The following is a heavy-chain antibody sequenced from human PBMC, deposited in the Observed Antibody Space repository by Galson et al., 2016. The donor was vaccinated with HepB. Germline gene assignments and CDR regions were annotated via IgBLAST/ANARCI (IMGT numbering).Heavy chain of an antibody. Sequence: TLSLTCTVSGGSISSGGYYWTWIRQHPGKGLEWIGYTYYRGSTYYNPSLGSRLSISIDASKNHFSLRLTSVTAADTAVYYCASFPQEDLQLRGPIPDYWGQGTLVTVSS. V-gene: IGHV4-31*03. D-gene: IGHD6-6*01. CDR2: TYYRGST. CDR1: GGSISSGGYY. CDR3: ASFPQEDLQLRGPIPDY. J-gene: IGHJ4*02.